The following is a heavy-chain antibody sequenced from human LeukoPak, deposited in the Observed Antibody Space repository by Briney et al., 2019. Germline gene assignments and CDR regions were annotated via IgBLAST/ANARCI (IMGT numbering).Heavy chain of an antibody. CDR3: ARASGDTVDTTTMGSY. J-gene: IGHJ4*02. V-gene: IGHV3-21*01. D-gene: IGHD5-18*01. CDR1: GFTFSTYS. Sequence: GGSLRLSCAASGFTFSTYSMNWVRQAPGKGLEWVSSISSSSAYKYYADSVKGRFTISRDKAKNSLYLQMNSLRAEDTAVYYCARASGDTVDTTTMGSYWGQGTLVTVSS. CDR2: ISSSSAYK.